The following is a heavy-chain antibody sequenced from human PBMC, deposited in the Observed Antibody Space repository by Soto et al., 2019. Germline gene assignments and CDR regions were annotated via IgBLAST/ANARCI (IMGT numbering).Heavy chain of an antibody. CDR2: INHSGST. V-gene: IGHV4-34*01. CDR1: GGSCSGYY. Sequence: WETLSLTCAVYGGSCSGYYWSWIRQPPGKGLEWIGEINHSGSTNYNPSLKSRVTISVDTSKNQFSLKLSSVTAADTAVYYCARGGLRARVYFDYWGQGTLVTVSS. D-gene: IGHD5-18*01. CDR3: ARGGLRARVYFDY. J-gene: IGHJ4*02.